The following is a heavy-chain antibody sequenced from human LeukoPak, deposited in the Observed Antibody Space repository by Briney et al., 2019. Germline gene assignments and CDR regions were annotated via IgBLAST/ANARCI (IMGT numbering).Heavy chain of an antibody. Sequence: SETLSLTCAVYGGSVSGDYWSWIRQPPGKGLEWIGEINHSGSTNYNPSLKSRVTISVDTSKNQFSLKLSSVTAADTAVYYCARVRKTVVTPRAAFDIWGQGTMVTVSS. CDR1: GGSVSGDY. CDR3: ARVRKTVVTPRAAFDI. J-gene: IGHJ3*02. V-gene: IGHV4-34*01. D-gene: IGHD4-23*01. CDR2: INHSGST.